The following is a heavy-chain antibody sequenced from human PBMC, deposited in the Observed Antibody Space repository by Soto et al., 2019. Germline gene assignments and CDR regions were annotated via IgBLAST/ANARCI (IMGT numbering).Heavy chain of an antibody. D-gene: IGHD3-9*01. CDR3: ARDDAFSDILTGYQL. J-gene: IGHJ4*02. Sequence: XSVKVSCKASGYTFTSYAMHWVRQAPGQRLEWMGWINAGNGNTKYSQKFQGRVTITRDTSASTAYMELSSLRSEDTAVYYCARDDAFSDILTGYQLWGQGTLVNVS. CDR1: GYTFTSYA. V-gene: IGHV1-3*01. CDR2: INAGNGNT.